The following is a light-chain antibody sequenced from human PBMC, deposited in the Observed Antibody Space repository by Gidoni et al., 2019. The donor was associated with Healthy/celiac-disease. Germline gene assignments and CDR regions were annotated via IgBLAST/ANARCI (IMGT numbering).Light chain of an antibody. CDR3: KRGRT. CDR1: QSVSSN. J-gene: IGKJ1*01. V-gene: IGKV3-15*01. CDR2: GAS. Sequence: EILMTQSPATLSVSPGERATLSCRASQSVSSNLAWYQQKPGQAPRLLIYGASTRATGIPARGSGSGSGTEFNLTISRLQAEDYSVYYCKRGRTFGQGTKVEIK.